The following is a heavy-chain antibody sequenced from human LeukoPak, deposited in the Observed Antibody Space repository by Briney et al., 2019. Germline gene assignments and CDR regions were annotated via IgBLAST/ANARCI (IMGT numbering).Heavy chain of an antibody. CDR1: GGSFSGYY. CDR3: ARFRKNYYYYYGMDV. Sequence: SETLSLTCAVYGGSFSGYYWSWIRQPPGKGLEWIGEINHSGSTNYNPSLKSRVTIPVDTSKNQFSLKLSSVTAADTAVYYCARFRKNYYYYYGMDVWGQGTTVTVSS. V-gene: IGHV4-34*01. J-gene: IGHJ6*02. CDR2: INHSGST.